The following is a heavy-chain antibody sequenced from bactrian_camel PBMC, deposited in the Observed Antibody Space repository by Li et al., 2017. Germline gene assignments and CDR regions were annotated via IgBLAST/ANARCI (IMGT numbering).Heavy chain of an antibody. CDR1: GFTFSNYG. CDR2: IDSDGIT. V-gene: IGHV3S10*01. Sequence: DVQLVESGGGLVQPGGSLRLSCAASGFTFSNYGMSWYRQAPGKEREFVSGIDSDGITSYADSVKGRFTISQDNAKITVYLQMNSLKFEDTAMYYCAASDMTYLCDSVSWTYWGQGTQVTVS. D-gene: IGHD3*01. J-gene: IGHJ4*01. CDR3: AASDMTYLCDSVSWTY.